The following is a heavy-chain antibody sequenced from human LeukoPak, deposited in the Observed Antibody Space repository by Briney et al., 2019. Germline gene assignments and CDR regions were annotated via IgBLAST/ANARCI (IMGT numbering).Heavy chain of an antibody. CDR2: IYSDNT. D-gene: IGHD5-18*01. CDR1: GFTVSSNS. J-gene: IGHJ3*02. V-gene: IGHV3-53*01. Sequence: GGSLRLSCTVSGFTVSSNSMSWVRQAPGKGLEWVSFIYSDNTHYSDSVKGRFTISRDNSKNTLYLQMNSLKTEDTAVYYCASTPGYSYGNDAFDMWGQGTMVTVSS. CDR3: ASTPGYSYGNDAFDM.